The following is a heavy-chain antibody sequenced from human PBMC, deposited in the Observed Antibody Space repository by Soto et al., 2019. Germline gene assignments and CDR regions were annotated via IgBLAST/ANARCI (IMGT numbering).Heavy chain of an antibody. CDR2: IGPESGAT. D-gene: IGHD1-26*01. J-gene: IGHJ4*02. CDR3: GRGRSGQIVVFY. CDR1: GYTFTGHY. Sequence: ASVKVSCKASGYTFTGHYIHWVRQAPEQGPEWMGEIGPESGATRYAQKFQGRVTMTMDTSITTVYMELNNLRPDDTAVYYCGRGRSGQIVVFYWGQGTPVTVSS. V-gene: IGHV1-2*02.